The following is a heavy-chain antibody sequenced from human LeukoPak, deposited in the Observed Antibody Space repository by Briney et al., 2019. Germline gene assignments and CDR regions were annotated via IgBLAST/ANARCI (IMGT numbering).Heavy chain of an antibody. J-gene: IGHJ5*02. CDR2: ISSGGSTK. CDR3: ARDRWFDP. V-gene: IGHV3-48*03. Sequence: QPGRSLRLSCAASGFTFRSYEMNWVRQAPGKGLEWVSYISSGGSTKYYADSVKGRFTISRDNAKNSLYLQMNSLRAEDTAVYYCARDRWFDPWGQGTLVTVSS. CDR1: GFTFRSYE.